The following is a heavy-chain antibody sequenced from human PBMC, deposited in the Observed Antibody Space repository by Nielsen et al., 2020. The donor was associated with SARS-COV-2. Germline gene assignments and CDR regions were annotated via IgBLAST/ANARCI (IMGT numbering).Heavy chain of an antibody. J-gene: IGHJ5*02. CDR3: ARVGRYCSGGSCYRWFDP. Sequence: GESLKISCAGSGLTLANYYMSWIRQAPGKGLEWVSVIYSGGSTYYADSVKGRFTISRHNSKNTLYLQMNSLRAEDTAVYYCARVGRYCSGGSCYRWFDPWGQGTLVTVSS. CDR2: IYSGGST. D-gene: IGHD2-15*01. V-gene: IGHV3-53*04. CDR1: GLTLANYY.